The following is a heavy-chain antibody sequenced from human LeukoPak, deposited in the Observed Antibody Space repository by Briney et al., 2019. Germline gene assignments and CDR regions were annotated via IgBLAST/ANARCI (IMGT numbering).Heavy chain of an antibody. CDR2: IYNHGGP. V-gene: IGHV4-59*01. CDR1: GASITY. J-gene: IGHJ2*01. D-gene: IGHD1-26*01. Sequence: QPSETLSLSCTVSGASITYWTWIRQPPGKGLDGIGVIYNHGGPEYNPSLKSRVTISIDTSKNQVSLKLRSVTAADTALYFCARGLAGAPSGAVYFDLWGRGTLVTVSS. CDR3: ARGLAGAPSGAVYFDL.